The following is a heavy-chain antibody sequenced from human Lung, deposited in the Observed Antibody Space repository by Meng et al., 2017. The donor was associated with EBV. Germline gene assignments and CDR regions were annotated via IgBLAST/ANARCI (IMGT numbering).Heavy chain of an antibody. CDR2: IYHSGRT. CDR1: GGSIRNDQW. Sequence: VKSRDSGHRSVKPSGTLPLTCDVSGGSIRNDQWWSWVRQAPGKGLEWIGEIYHSGRTNYNPSVKSRVSMSVGKSQNHFSLRLSSVTAADTAVYYCTTLYGDSISWGQGTLVTVSS. CDR3: TTLYGDSIS. J-gene: IGHJ4*02. V-gene: IGHV4-4*02. D-gene: IGHD4-17*01.